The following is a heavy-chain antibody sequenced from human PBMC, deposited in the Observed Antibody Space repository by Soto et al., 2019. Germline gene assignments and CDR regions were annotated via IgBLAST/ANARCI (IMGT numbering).Heavy chain of an antibody. V-gene: IGHV3-64D*06. CDR1: GFIFSEST. CDR3: VKQAHGLDGVAFDS. Sequence: PGGSLRLSCSASGFIFSESTIYWVRQVPGKGLEAISAVSTSGRSNYYADSVKDRFTISRDNSKNTLFLQMGSLRPEDTAIYYCVKQAHGLDGVAFDSWGQGTQVTVSS. CDR2: VSTSGRSN. J-gene: IGHJ4*02. D-gene: IGHD3-16*01.